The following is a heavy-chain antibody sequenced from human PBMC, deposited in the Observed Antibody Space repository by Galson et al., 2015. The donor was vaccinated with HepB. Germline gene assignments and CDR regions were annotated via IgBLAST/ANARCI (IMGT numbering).Heavy chain of an antibody. Sequence: SVKVSCKASGYTFTSYDISWVRQAPGQGLEWMGWISAYNGNTNYAQKLQGRVTMTTDTSTSTAYMELRSLRSDDTAVYYCAREIVGATSDYYYGMDVWGQGTTVTVSS. J-gene: IGHJ6*02. CDR1: GYTFTSYD. V-gene: IGHV1-18*04. CDR2: ISAYNGNT. CDR3: AREIVGATSDYYYGMDV. D-gene: IGHD1-26*01.